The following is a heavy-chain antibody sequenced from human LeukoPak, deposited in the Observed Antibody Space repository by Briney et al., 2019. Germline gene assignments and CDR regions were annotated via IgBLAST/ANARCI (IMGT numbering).Heavy chain of an antibody. CDR2: ISYDGSDK. J-gene: IGHJ4*02. CDR3: AKGPDSSGYYYYVDY. Sequence: GGSLRLSCAASGFTFSIYGMHWVRQAPGKGLEWVAVISYDGSDKYYADSVKGRFTISRDSSKNTLYLQMNSLRAEDTAVYYCAKGPDSSGYYYYVDYWGRGTLVTVSS. CDR1: GFTFSIYG. D-gene: IGHD3-22*01. V-gene: IGHV3-30*18.